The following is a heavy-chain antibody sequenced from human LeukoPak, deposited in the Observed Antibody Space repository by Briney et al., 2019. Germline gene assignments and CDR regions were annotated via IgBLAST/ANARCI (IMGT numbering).Heavy chain of an antibody. CDR1: GFTFNNFG. J-gene: IGHJ4*02. D-gene: IGHD3-10*01. CDR3: ATRRYYYGSLY. V-gene: IGHV3-30*03. CDR2: ISTDGSDK. Sequence: GRSLRLSCAASGFTFNNFGMQWVRQAPGKGLEWVALISTDGSDKYYADSVKGRFTVSRDNSKNTLYLQMNSLRAEDTAVYYCATRRYYYGSLYWGQGTLVTVSS.